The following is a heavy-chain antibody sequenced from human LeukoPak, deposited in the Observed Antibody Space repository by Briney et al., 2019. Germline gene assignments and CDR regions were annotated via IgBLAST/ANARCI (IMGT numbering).Heavy chain of an antibody. CDR1: GYTITELS. CDR3: ATRPPTGYSSGWYFDY. Sequence: ASVKVSCKVSGYTITELSMHWVRHDPGKGPEWMGGFAPEDGETIYAQKFQGRVTMTEDTSTDTAYMELSSLRSEDTAVYYCATRPPTGYSSGWYFDYWGQGTLVTVSS. D-gene: IGHD6-19*01. V-gene: IGHV1-24*01. CDR2: FAPEDGET. J-gene: IGHJ4*02.